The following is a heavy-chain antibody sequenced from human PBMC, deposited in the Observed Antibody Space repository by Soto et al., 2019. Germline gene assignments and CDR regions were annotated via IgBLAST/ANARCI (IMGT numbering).Heavy chain of an antibody. D-gene: IGHD4-4*01. CDR2: IYHSGST. CDR1: GGSINTATHS. V-gene: IGHV4-30-2*01. J-gene: IGHJ4*02. Sequence: QLQLQESGSGLVKPSQTLSLTCAVSGGSINTATHSWSWIRQPPGKGLEWIGYIYHSGSTYYNPSVKGRVSISIDKSNNQFSLRLSSVTDADTAVYYCARGGGVTTTGDDYWGQGILVTVSS. CDR3: ARGGGVTTTGDDY.